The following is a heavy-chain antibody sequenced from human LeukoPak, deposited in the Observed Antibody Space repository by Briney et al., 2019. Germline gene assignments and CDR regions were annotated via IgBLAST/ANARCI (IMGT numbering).Heavy chain of an antibody. V-gene: IGHV1-2*06. D-gene: IGHD3-22*01. Sequence: ASVKVSCKASGYTFTGYYMHWVRQAPGQGLEWMGRINPNSGGTNYAQKLQGRVTMTRDTSISTAYMELSRLRADDTAVYYCARDRYDSSGYYYGGMYYWGQGTLVTVSS. CDR2: INPNSGGT. CDR3: ARDRYDSSGYYYGGMYY. CDR1: GYTFTGYY. J-gene: IGHJ4*02.